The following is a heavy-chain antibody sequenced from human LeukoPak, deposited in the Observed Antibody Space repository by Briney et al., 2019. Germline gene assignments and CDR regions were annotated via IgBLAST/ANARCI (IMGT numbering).Heavy chain of an antibody. J-gene: IGHJ4*02. D-gene: IGHD3-3*01. CDR3: ARVLTMGKAFDY. CDR2: INHSGST. V-gene: IGHV4-34*01. CDR1: GGSFSGYY. Sequence: PSETLSLTCAVYGGSFSGYYWSWIRQPPGKGLEWIGEINHSGSTNYNPSLKSRVTISVDTSKKQFSLKLSSVTAADTAVYYCARVLTMGKAFDYWGQGTLVTVSS.